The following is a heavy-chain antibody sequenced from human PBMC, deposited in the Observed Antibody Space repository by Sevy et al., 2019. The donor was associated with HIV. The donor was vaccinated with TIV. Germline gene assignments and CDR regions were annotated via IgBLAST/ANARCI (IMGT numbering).Heavy chain of an antibody. CDR3: AKDLWYCMDV. CDR2: IGHDANNQ. Sequence: GGSLRLSCAASGFTFSSSGMHWLRQAPGNGLEWVTFIGHDANNQQYADSVKGRFAISRDNSKNTIYLQMHSLRVEDTAVYYCAKDLWYCMDVWGKGTTVIVSS. CDR1: GFTFSSSG. J-gene: IGHJ6*03. V-gene: IGHV3-30*02. D-gene: IGHD3-10*01.